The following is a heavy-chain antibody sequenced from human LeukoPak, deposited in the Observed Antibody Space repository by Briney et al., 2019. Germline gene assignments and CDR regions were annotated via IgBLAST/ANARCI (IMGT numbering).Heavy chain of an antibody. CDR1: VFSLSTSGVG. CDR2: IYWDDDK. D-gene: IGHD3-9*01. CDR3: AHIPFYDILTGYYHFDY. J-gene: IGHJ4*02. V-gene: IGHV2-5*02. Sequence: SGPTLVKPTQTLTLTCTFSVFSLSTSGVGVGWIRQPPGKALEWLALIYWDDDKRYSPSLKSRLTITKDTSKNQVVLTMTNMDPVDTATYYCAHIPFYDILTGYYHFDYWGQGTLVTVSS.